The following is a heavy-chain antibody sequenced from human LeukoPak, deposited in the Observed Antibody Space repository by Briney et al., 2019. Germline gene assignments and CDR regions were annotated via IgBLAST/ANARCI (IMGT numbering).Heavy chain of an antibody. CDR1: GYTFTSHG. Sequence: GASVKVSCKAAGYTFTSHGFIWLRQAPGQGLEWMGWITVNNGYTKYAQALQGRVTMTTDTSTSTAYMELRSLRSDDTAVYYCAKVHCISTNCNHIWTYFDYWGQGTLVTVSS. V-gene: IGHV1-18*01. CDR3: AKVHCISTNCNHIWTYFDY. D-gene: IGHD2-2*01. CDR2: ITVNNGYT. J-gene: IGHJ4*02.